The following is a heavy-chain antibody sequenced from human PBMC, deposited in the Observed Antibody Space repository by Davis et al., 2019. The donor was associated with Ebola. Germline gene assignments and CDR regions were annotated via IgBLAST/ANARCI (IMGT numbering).Heavy chain of an antibody. J-gene: IGHJ4*02. CDR1: GFTFSDYY. D-gene: IGHD1-26*01. Sequence: GESLKISCAASGFTFSDYYMSWIRQAPGKGLEWVSVIYSGGSTYYADSVKGRFTISRDNSKNTLYLQMNSLRAEDTAVYYCAKDGEWELLLFDYWGQGTLVTVSS. CDR3: AKDGEWELLLFDY. CDR2: IYSGGST. V-gene: IGHV3-53*01.